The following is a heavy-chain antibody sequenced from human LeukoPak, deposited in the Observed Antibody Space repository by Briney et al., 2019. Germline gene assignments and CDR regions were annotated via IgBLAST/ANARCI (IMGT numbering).Heavy chain of an antibody. CDR1: GGSISSRDYY. CDR3: ARLYCSSTSCYWGFDY. Sequence: SETLSLTCTVSGGSISSRDYYWSWIRQPPGKGLEWIGYIYYSGSTYYNPSLKSRVTISVDTSKNQFSLKLSSVTAADTAVYYCARLYCSSTSCYWGFDYWGQGTLVTVSS. J-gene: IGHJ4*02. V-gene: IGHV4-30-4*01. D-gene: IGHD2-2*01. CDR2: IYYSGST.